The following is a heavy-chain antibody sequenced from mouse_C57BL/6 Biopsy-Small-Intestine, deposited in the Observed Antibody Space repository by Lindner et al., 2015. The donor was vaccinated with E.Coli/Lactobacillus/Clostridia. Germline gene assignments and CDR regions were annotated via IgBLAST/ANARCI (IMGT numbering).Heavy chain of an antibody. CDR3: VRGDLYYFDSNSYPPGY. J-gene: IGHJ4*01. CDR1: GYTFTSYG. Sequence: SVKVSCKASGYTFTSYGITWVRQAPGQGLEWMGWISVYNGNTNYAQTLQGRVTMTTDTSTTTAYMELRSLRSDDTAVYYCVRGDLYYFDSNSYPPGYWGQGTQVTVSS. D-gene: IGHD2-12*01. V-gene: IGHV1-55*01. CDR2: ISVYNGNT.